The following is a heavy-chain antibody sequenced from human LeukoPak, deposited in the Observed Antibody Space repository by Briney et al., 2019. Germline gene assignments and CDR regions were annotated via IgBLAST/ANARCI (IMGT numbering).Heavy chain of an antibody. CDR1: GFTVSNNY. J-gene: IGHJ2*01. Sequence: PTGGSLRLSCAASGFTVSNNYMTWVRQAPGKGLEWVSSISSSGVGTHYADSVKGRFTISRDNSKNTQYLQMNSLRAEDTAVYYCAKDGFRLGSSSTYGNWYFDLWGRGTLVTVSS. V-gene: IGHV3-23*01. CDR3: AKDGFRLGSSSTYGNWYFDL. D-gene: IGHD6-6*01. CDR2: ISSSGVGT.